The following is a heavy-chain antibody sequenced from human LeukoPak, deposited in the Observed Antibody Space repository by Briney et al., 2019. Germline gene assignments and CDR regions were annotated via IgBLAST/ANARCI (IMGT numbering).Heavy chain of an antibody. Sequence: SETLSLTCTVSGGYISGYYWSWIRQPAGKGLEWIGRIYASGGTNYNPSLKRRVTMSVDTSKKQFSLKLSSVTAADTAMYYCVREGGITAAGTLYCYFDLWGRGTLVTVSS. CDR2: IYASGGT. J-gene: IGHJ2*01. CDR3: VREGGITAAGTLYCYFDL. V-gene: IGHV4-4*07. D-gene: IGHD6-13*01. CDR1: GGYISGYY.